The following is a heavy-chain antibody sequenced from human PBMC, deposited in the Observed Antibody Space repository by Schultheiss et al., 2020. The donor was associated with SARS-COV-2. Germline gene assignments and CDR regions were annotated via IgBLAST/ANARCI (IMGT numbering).Heavy chain of an antibody. Sequence: SVKVSCKASGGTFSTYAISWVRQAPGQGLEWMGGIIPIFGTANYAQKFQGRVTITADESTSTAYMELSSLRSEDTAVYYCAGLIGRDYSNYDYYGMDVWGQGTTVTVSS. CDR2: IIPIFGTA. CDR3: AGLIGRDYSNYDYYGMDV. J-gene: IGHJ6*02. D-gene: IGHD4-11*01. CDR1: GGTFSTYA. V-gene: IGHV1-69*13.